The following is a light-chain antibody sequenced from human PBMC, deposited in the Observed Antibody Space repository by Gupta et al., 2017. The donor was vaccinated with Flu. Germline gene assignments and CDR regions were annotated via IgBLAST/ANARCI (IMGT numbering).Light chain of an antibody. CDR3: QVWDSRGYDRV. V-gene: IGLV3-21*02. CDR2: DDN. CDR1: NIGTKT. J-gene: IGLJ3*02. Sequence: SYVLVQQSPVSVAPRQPARTPCEGDNIGTKTVHWYQQKPGQAPVLVVYDDNERPSGIPERSSGSKSGNTATLTVIRVEVGDEAEYYCQVWDSRGYDRVFGGGTKVTVL.